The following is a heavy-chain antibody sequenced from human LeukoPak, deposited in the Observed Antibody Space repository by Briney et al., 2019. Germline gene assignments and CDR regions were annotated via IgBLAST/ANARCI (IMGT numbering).Heavy chain of an antibody. Sequence: SETLSLTCTVSGGSFRSSSYYWGWIRQTPGKGLEWIGCIYYSGSTYYNPSLKSRVTISVDKSKNQFSLKLSSVTAADTAVYYCARCPDSSGWYCDAFDIWGQGTMVTVSS. V-gene: IGHV4-39*07. CDR2: IYYSGST. D-gene: IGHD6-19*01. CDR3: ARCPDSSGWYCDAFDI. J-gene: IGHJ3*02. CDR1: GGSFRSSSYY.